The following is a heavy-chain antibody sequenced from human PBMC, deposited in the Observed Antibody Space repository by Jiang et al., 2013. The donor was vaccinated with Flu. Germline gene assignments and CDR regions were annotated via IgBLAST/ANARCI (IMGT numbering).Heavy chain of an antibody. J-gene: IGHJ6*02. CDR3: ARPRRLEGGATGNYYYGMGV. V-gene: IGHV1-18*01. CDR1: GYTFTSYG. Sequence: EVKKPGASVKVSCKASGYTFTSYGISWVRQAPGQGLEWMGWISAYNGNTNYAQKLQGRVTMTTDTSTSTAYMELSSLRSEDTAVYYCARPRRLEGGATGNYYYGMGVWGQGTTVTVSS. CDR2: ISAYNGNT. D-gene: IGHD1-26*01.